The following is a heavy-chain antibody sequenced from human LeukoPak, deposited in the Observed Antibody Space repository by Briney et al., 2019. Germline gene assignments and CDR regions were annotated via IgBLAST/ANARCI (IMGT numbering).Heavy chain of an antibody. V-gene: IGHV3-43*01. J-gene: IGHJ3*02. CDR1: GFTFDDYS. CDR3: VKDRRGSDAFDI. Sequence: GGSLRLSCAASGFTFDDYSMYWVRQAPGKGLEWVSLISWNGDSTYYADSVKGRFTISRDNSKNSLYLQMNSLRTEYTALYYGVKDRRGSDAFDIWGQGTMVTVSS. D-gene: IGHD3-10*01. CDR2: ISWNGDST.